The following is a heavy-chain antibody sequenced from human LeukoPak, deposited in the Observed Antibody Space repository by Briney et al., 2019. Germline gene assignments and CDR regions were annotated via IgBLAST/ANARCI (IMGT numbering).Heavy chain of an antibody. CDR2: IHYSGST. V-gene: IGHV4-30-4*01. CDR1: GGSISSGDYY. Sequence: PSQTLSLTCTVSGGSISSGDYYWSWIRQPPGKGLEWSGYIHYSGSTYYNPSLKSRVTISVVTSKKQFSLKLSSVTAADTAVYYCARDQPTTTAFDIWGQGTMVTVSS. CDR3: ARDQPTTTAFDI. D-gene: IGHD1-1*01. J-gene: IGHJ3*02.